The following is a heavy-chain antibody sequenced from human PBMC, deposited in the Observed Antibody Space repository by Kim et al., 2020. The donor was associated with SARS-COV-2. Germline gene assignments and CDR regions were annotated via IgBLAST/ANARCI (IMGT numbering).Heavy chain of an antibody. CDR3: ARYCSSTSCYIGGRYYY. V-gene: IGHV3-48*03. D-gene: IGHD2-2*02. J-gene: IGHJ6*01. CDR1: GFTFSSYE. CDR2: ISSSGNTI. Sequence: GGSLRLSCAASGFTFSSYEMNWVRQAPGKGLEWVSYISSSGNTIYYADSVQGRFTISRDNGKNSLYLQMNGLRAEDTAFYYCARYCSSTSCYIGGRYYY.